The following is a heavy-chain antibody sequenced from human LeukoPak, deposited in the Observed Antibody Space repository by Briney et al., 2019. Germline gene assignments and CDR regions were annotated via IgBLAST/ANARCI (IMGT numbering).Heavy chain of an antibody. CDR3: ARVPESVGINYFDS. J-gene: IGHJ4*02. D-gene: IGHD1-26*01. CDR2: INHRGNT. V-gene: IGHV4-34*01. Sequence: PSETLSLTCAVYGGSFSGYYWSWIRQPPGKGLEWIGEINHRGNTNYNPSLKSRVTISVDTSKNQFSLKLSSVTAADTAVYYCARVPESVGINYFDSWGQGTQVTVTS. CDR1: GGSFSGYY.